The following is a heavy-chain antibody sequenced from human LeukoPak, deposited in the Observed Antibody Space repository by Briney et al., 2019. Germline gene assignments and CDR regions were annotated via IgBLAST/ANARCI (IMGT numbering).Heavy chain of an antibody. D-gene: IGHD1-14*01. Sequence: SETLSLTCTVSGDSISSSNYYWGWIRQPPGKGLDCIGSIYYSGTTHYNPSLKSRVTISVDTSKNQFSLKLGSVTAADAAVYFLAVLTGPYPGYNDVWGKRTTVTGAS. J-gene: IGHJ6*03. CDR1: GDSISSSNYY. V-gene: IGHV4-39*01. CDR3: AVLTGPYPGYNDV. CDR2: IYYSGTT.